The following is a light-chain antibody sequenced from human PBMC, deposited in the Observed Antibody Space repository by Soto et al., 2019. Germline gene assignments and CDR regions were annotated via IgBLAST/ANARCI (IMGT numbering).Light chain of an antibody. CDR3: LLSYSGGGV. CDR1: TGAVTSGHY. V-gene: IGLV7-46*01. Sequence: QAVVTQEPSLTVSPGGTVSLTCASRTGAVTSGHYPYWFQQKPGEAPRTLIYDTSNKHSWTPARFSGSLLGGKAALTLSGAQPEDEAEYYCLLSYSGGGVFGGGTKVTVL. J-gene: IGLJ2*01. CDR2: DTS.